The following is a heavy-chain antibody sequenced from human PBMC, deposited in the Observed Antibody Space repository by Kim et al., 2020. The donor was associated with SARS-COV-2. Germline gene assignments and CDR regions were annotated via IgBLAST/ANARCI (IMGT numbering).Heavy chain of an antibody. J-gene: IGHJ6*02. CDR3: ARGGKGSYYYGMDV. D-gene: IGHD5-12*01. V-gene: IGHV3-30*01. Sequence: ADAVKGRFTISRDNSKNTLYLQMNSLRAADTAVYYCARGGKGSYYYGMDVWGQGTTVTVSS.